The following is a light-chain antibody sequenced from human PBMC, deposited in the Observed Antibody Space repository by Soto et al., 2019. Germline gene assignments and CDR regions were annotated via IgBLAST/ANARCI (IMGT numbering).Light chain of an antibody. J-gene: IGKJ2*01. Sequence: DIQLTQSPSSLSASVGDRVSHTCRAGQSVGSFLNWYQQKPAAAPRLLIYATTNLQTGVPSRFSGSVSGTEFNATISSLQPDDFATYFYQQSYIAQYTLGQRTKLDIK. CDR3: QQSYIAQYT. CDR2: ATT. V-gene: IGKV1-39*01. CDR1: QSVGSF.